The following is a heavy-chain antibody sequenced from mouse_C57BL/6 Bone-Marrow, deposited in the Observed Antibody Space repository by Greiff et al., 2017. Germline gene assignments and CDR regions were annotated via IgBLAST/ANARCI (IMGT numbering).Heavy chain of an antibody. D-gene: IGHD1-1*01. CDR3: ARWSYYEAWFAY. J-gene: IGHJ3*01. CDR2: INPYNGGT. CDR1: GYTFTDYY. V-gene: IGHV1-19*01. Sequence: EVQLQQSGPVLVKPGASVKMSCKASGYTFTDYYMNWVKQSHGKSLEWIGVINPYNGGTSYNPKFKGKATLTVDKSSSTAYMELNILTSEDSAVYYCARWSYYEAWFAYWGQGTLVTVSA.